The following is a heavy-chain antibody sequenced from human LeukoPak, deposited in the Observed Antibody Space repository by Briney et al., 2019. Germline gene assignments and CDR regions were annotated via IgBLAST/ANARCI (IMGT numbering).Heavy chain of an antibody. CDR1: GYTFTNYY. Sequence: ASVKVSCKASGYTFTNYYMHWVRQAPGQGLEWMGLINLTGTGTNYAQKFRGRVTMTRDTSTTTVYMELSSLTSEDTAVYYCAREEYGGYFDYWGQGTLVTVSS. V-gene: IGHV1-46*01. CDR3: AREEYGGYFDY. J-gene: IGHJ4*02. CDR2: INLTGTGT. D-gene: IGHD2-21*01.